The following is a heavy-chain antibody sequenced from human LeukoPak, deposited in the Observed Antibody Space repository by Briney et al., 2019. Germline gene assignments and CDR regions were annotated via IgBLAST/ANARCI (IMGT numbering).Heavy chain of an antibody. CDR1: GGSFSGYY. CDR3: AREFRRRHQQLDPFYFDY. J-gene: IGHJ4*02. D-gene: IGHD6-13*01. CDR2: INHSGST. Sequence: SETLSLTCAVYGGSFSGYYWSWIRQPPGKGLEWIGEINHSGSTNYNPSLKSRVTISVDTSKNQFSLKLSSVTAADTAVYYCAREFRRRHQQLDPFYFDYWGQGTLVTVSS. V-gene: IGHV4-34*01.